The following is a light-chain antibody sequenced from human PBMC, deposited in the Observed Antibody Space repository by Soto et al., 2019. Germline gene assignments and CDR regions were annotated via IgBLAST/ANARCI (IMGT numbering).Light chain of an antibody. Sequence: QSALTQPASVSGSPGQSITISCTGTSNDVGGYNYVSWYQQHPGKAPKLMIYYVSHRPSGVSNRFSGSKSGNTASLTISGLQAEDEADYYCSSYTSINSYVFGTGTKLTVL. CDR3: SSYTSINSYV. J-gene: IGLJ1*01. V-gene: IGLV2-14*03. CDR1: SNDVGGYNY. CDR2: YVS.